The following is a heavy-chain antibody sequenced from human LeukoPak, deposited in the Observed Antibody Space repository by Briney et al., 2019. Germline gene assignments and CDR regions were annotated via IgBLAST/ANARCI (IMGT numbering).Heavy chain of an antibody. CDR2: ISGSGGNT. V-gene: IGHV3-23*01. CDR3: AKGAAAGDPRYYFYGMDV. CDR1: GFTFSNYA. D-gene: IGHD6-13*01. J-gene: IGHJ6*02. Sequence: GGSLRLSCAASGFTFSNYAMTWVRQAPGKRLEWVSGISGSGGNTYYADSVKGRFTISRDNSKNTLYLQMTSLRAEDTAVYYCAKGAAAGDPRYYFYGMDVWGQGTTVTVSS.